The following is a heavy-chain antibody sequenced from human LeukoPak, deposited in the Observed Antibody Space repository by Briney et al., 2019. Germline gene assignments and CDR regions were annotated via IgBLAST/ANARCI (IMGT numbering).Heavy chain of an antibody. Sequence: GGSLRLSCAASGFIFSSYAMSWVRQAPGKGLEWVAVISYDGSNKYYADSVKGRFTISRDNSKNTLYLRMNSLRAEDTAVYYCAREDWSLACSGGSCYMFDYWGQGTLVTVSS. D-gene: IGHD2-15*01. V-gene: IGHV3-30*04. CDR1: GFIFSSYA. CDR3: AREDWSLACSGGSCYMFDY. J-gene: IGHJ4*02. CDR2: ISYDGSNK.